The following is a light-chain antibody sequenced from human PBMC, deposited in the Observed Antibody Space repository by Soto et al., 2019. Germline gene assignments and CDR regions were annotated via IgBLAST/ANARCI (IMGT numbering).Light chain of an antibody. CDR3: QQYNTYPPT. CDR1: QSFSSW. J-gene: IGKJ1*01. V-gene: IGKV1-5*01. Sequence: DIHMTQSPPTLSASVGDEVTITCRASQSFSSWLAWYQQKPGKAPKLLIYGVSSLNSGVPSRFSGSGSGTEFTLTISSLQPDDFATYYCQQYNTYPPTFGQGTKVDIK. CDR2: GVS.